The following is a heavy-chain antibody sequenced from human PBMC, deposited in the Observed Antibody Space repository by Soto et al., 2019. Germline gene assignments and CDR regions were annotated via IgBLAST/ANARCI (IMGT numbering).Heavy chain of an antibody. CDR3: AREDQWLDESAGDVFDI. V-gene: IGHV1-18*01. J-gene: IGHJ3*02. CDR2: ISAYNGNT. Sequence: ASVKVSCKTSGYTFNTYGINWVRQAPGQGLELMGWISAYNGNTNYAQKFQGRVTMTTDTSTSTAYMELRSLRSDDTAVYYCAREDQWLDESAGDVFDIWGQGTMVTVSS. CDR1: GYTFNTYG. D-gene: IGHD6-19*01.